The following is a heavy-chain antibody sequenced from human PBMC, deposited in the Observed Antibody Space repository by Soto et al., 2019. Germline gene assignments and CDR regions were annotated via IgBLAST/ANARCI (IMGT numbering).Heavy chain of an antibody. CDR2: IWYDGSNK. V-gene: IGHV3-33*01. CDR3: ASSGFWSGYCLDY. D-gene: IGHD3-3*01. CDR1: GFTFSSYG. J-gene: IGHJ4*02. Sequence: GGSLRLFCAASGFTFSSYGMHWVRQAPGKGLEWVAVIWYDGSNKYYADSVKGRFTISRDNSKSTLYLQMNSLRAEDTAVYYCASSGFWSGYCLDYWGQGTLVTVYS.